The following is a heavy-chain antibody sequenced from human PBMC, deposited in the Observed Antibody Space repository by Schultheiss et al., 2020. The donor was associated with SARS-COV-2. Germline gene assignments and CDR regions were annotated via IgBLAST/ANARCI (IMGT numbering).Heavy chain of an antibody. CDR3: ARDAFGSYDFWSGHPTAYYYYYGMDV. CDR1: GFTFSSYG. CDR2: IWYDGSNK. D-gene: IGHD3-3*01. J-gene: IGHJ6*02. V-gene: IGHV3-33*01. Sequence: GGSLRLSCAASGFTFSSYGMHWVRQAPGKGLEWVAVIWYDGSNKYYADSVKGRFTISRDNSKNTLYLQMNSLRAEDTAVYYCARDAFGSYDFWSGHPTAYYYYYGMDVWGQGTTVTVSS.